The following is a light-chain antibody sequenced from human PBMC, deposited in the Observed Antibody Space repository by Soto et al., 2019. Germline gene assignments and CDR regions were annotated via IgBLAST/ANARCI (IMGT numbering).Light chain of an antibody. CDR1: SSDVGGYDY. J-gene: IGLJ2*01. Sequence: QSALTQPASVSGSPGQSITISCTGSSSDVGGYDYVSWYQQHPGKAPKLIIYEVSNRPSGASNRFSVSMSGNTASLTISGLQAEDEADYYCCSYTVSPTLLFGGGTKLTVL. V-gene: IGLV2-14*01. CDR3: CSYTVSPTLL. CDR2: EVS.